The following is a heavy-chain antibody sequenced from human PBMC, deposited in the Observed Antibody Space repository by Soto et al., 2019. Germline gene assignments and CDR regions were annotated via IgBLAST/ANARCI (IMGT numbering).Heavy chain of an antibody. CDR3: AKDRENGYSYGCFDY. Sequence: GGSLRLSCAASGFTFSSYAMSWVRQAPGKGLEWVSAISGSGGSTYYADSVKGRFTISRDNSKNTLYLQMNSLRAEDTAVYYCAKDRENGYSYGCFDYWGQGTLVTVSS. CDR1: GFTFSSYA. J-gene: IGHJ4*02. D-gene: IGHD5-18*01. CDR2: ISGSGGST. V-gene: IGHV3-23*01.